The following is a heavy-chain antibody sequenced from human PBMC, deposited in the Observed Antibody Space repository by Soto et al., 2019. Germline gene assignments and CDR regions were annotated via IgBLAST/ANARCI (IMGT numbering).Heavy chain of an antibody. J-gene: IGHJ4*02. CDR3: ARRMVCSSTSCYAGFDY. D-gene: IGHD2-2*01. Sequence: ASVKVSCKASGYTFTSYYMHWVRQAPGQGFEWMGIINPSGGSTSYAQKFQGRVTMTRDTSTSTVYMELSSLRSEDTAVYYCARRMVCSSTSCYAGFDYWGQGTLVTVSS. CDR1: GYTFTSYY. V-gene: IGHV1-46*03. CDR2: INPSGGST.